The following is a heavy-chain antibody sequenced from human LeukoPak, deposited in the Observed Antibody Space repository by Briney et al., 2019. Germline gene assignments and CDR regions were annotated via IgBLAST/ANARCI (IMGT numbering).Heavy chain of an antibody. CDR1: GASISSSNYY. V-gene: IGHV4-39*01. J-gene: IGHJ4*02. Sequence: SETLSLTCAVSGASISSSNYYWGWVRQSPGKGLEWIGNIYSSGNTYYNASLKSRLTMYIYTSKNQFSLKSSSVTAADTAMYYCAKSNGYGLIDYWGQGTLVTVSS. CDR3: AKSNGYGLIDY. CDR2: IYSSGNT. D-gene: IGHD5-12*01.